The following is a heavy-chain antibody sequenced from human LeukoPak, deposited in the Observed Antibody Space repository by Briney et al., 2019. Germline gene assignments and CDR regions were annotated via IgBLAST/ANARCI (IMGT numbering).Heavy chain of an antibody. CDR3: AKDGGLWVSAHWGDS. V-gene: IGHV3-23*01. Sequence: GGSLRLSCAASGFIFSSYSMSWVRQAPGKGLEWVSVITGSGGNTYYADSVKGRFTVSRDNSKSTLFLQMNSLRAEDTAVYYCAKDGGLWVSAHWGDSWGRGTLVTVSS. CDR1: GFIFSSYS. J-gene: IGHJ4*02. CDR2: ITGSGGNT. D-gene: IGHD7-27*01.